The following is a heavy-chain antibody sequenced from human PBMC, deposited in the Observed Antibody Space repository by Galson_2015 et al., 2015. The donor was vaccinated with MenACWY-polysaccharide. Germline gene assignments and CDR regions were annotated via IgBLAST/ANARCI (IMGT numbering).Heavy chain of an antibody. V-gene: IGHV1-18*01. J-gene: IGHJ4*02. D-gene: IGHD6-13*01. CDR3: ARDDGHLSSSVKSGADY. CDR1: GYTFNTYG. Sequence: SVKVSCKASGYTFNTYGISWVRQAPGQGLEWMGWISAYNGDTSYAQKLQGRVTMTTDTSASTAYMELRSLRSDDTAVYYCARDDGHLSSSVKSGADYWGQGTLVTVSS. CDR2: ISAYNGDT.